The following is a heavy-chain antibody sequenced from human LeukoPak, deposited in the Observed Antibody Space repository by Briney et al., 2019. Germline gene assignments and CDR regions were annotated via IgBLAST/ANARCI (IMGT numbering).Heavy chain of an antibody. CDR1: GYTFTGYY. V-gene: IGHV1-2*02. Sequence: ASVKVSCKASGYTFTGYYMHWVRQATGQGLEWMGWINPNSGGTNYAQKFQGRVTMTRDTSISTAYMELSRLRSDDTAVYYCARDLVVVPAAKYYYYYGMDVWGQGTTVTVSS. D-gene: IGHD2-2*01. CDR2: INPNSGGT. CDR3: ARDLVVVPAAKYYYYYGMDV. J-gene: IGHJ6*02.